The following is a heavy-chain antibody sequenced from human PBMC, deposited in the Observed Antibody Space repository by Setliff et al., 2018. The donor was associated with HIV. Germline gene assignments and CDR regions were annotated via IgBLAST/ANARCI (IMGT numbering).Heavy chain of an antibody. CDR1: GYTFSGYY. CDR3: ARELASYSSRFDAFDV. J-gene: IGHJ3*01. CDR2: LNPRSGGS. V-gene: IGHV1-2*02. Sequence: ASVKVSCKASGYTFSGYYIHWVRQAPGQGLEWMRLLNPRSGGSDYAQRFQGRVTMTRDTSISTAYMELSRLTSDDTAVYYCARELASYSSRFDAFDVWGQGTTVTVSS. D-gene: IGHD6-13*01.